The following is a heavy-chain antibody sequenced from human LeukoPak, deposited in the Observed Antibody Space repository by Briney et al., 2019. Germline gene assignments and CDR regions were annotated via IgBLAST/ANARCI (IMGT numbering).Heavy chain of an antibody. Sequence: GGSLRLSCAASGFTFSSYSMNWVRQAPGKGLEWVSAISGSGGSTYYADSVKGRFTISRDNSKNTLYLQMNSLRAEDTAVYYCAKGARSGYDVSWFDPWGQGTLVTVSS. J-gene: IGHJ5*02. CDR2: ISGSGGST. CDR3: AKGARSGYDVSWFDP. V-gene: IGHV3-23*01. D-gene: IGHD5-12*01. CDR1: GFTFSSYS.